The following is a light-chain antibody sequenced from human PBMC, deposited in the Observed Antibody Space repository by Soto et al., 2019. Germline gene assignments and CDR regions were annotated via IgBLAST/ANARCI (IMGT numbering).Light chain of an antibody. CDR1: QSVDSSY. J-gene: IGKJ1*01. Sequence: EIGLTQSPGTLSLSPGERATLSCRASQSVDSSYLAWYQQRPGQAPRLLIYGASIRATGIPDRFSGSGSATDFTLTISRLESEDFAVYYCQHYGSSPWTCGQGTKVEIK. V-gene: IGKV3-20*01. CDR2: GAS. CDR3: QHYGSSPWT.